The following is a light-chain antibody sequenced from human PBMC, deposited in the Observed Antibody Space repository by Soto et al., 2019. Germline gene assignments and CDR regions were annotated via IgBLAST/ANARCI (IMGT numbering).Light chain of an antibody. Sequence: DIQMTQSPSSLSASVGDRVTITCQASQDIDNYLNWYQQKPGQAPKLLIYDASNLETGVPSRFSGRGSGTDFTFTISSLQPEDVVTYYCQLYGKLPPYTFGQGTKLELK. V-gene: IGKV1-33*01. J-gene: IGKJ2*01. CDR3: QLYGKLPPYT. CDR1: QDIDNY. CDR2: DAS.